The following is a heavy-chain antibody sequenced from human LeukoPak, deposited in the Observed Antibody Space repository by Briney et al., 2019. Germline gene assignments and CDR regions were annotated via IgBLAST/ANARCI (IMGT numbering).Heavy chain of an antibody. CDR2: IYYSGST. D-gene: IGHD4-17*01. J-gene: IGHJ4*02. Sequence: LRLSCAASGFTFSSNYMHWVRQPPGKGLEWIGYIYYSGSTYYNPSLKSRVTISVDTSKNQFSLKLSSVTAADTAVYYCARVRVNGDYFDYWGQGTLVTVSS. V-gene: IGHV4-30-4*01. CDR1: GFTFSSNYMH. CDR3: ARVRVNGDYFDY.